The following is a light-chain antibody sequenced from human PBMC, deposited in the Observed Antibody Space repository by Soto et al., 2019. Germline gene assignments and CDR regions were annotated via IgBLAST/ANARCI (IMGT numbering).Light chain of an antibody. V-gene: IGLV1-47*01. Sequence: QPVLTQPPSASGTPGQRITISCSGSSSNIGTNYVHWYQHFPGTAPKILMFRNDQRPSGVPERFSASKSGISASLAISGLRSEDEADYYCATWDDSLSAVVFGRGTQLTVL. CDR2: RND. CDR3: ATWDDSLSAVV. CDR1: SSNIGTNY. J-gene: IGLJ7*01.